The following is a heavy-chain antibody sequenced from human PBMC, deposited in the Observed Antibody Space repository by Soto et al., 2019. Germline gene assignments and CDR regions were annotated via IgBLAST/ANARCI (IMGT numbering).Heavy chain of an antibody. CDR1: GYSFFTYG. V-gene: IGHV1-18*01. J-gene: IGHJ5*02. Sequence: QAQLVQSGAEVKKPGASVKVSCKASGYSFFTYGISWVRQAPGQGLEWMGWISAHNDNTNYARKLKGRVTTTTVTSSSTDYRRLRRLSSVHTAVYDGATVPGGNSLNYFDPSGQGTMVSVSS. CDR2: ISAHNDNT. D-gene: IGHD2-21*02. CDR3: ATVPGGNSLNYFDP.